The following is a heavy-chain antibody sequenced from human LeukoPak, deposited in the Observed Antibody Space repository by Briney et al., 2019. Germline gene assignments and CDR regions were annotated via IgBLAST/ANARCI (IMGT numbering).Heavy chain of an antibody. D-gene: IGHD3-10*01. CDR1: GYTFTSYG. Sequence: ASVKVSCKASGYTFTSYGISWVRQAPGQGLEWMGWINADNARTRYSEKFRGRVTFTSDTSANTAYMDLSGLTSEDTAVYYCARAYSSVPGTYFFDSWGQGTLVTVSS. CDR3: ARAYSSVPGTYFFDS. V-gene: IGHV1-18*01. CDR2: INADNART. J-gene: IGHJ4*02.